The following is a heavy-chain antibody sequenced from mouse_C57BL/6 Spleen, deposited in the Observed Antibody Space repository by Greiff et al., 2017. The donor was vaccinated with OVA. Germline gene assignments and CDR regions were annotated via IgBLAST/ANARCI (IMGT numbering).Heavy chain of an antibody. D-gene: IGHD3-3*01. V-gene: IGHV1-64*01. Sequence: QVQLQQPGAELVKPGASVKLSCKASGYTFTSYWMHWVKQRPGQGLEWIGMIHPNSGSTNYNEKFKSKATLTVDKSSSTAYMQLSSLTSEDSAVYYCARYPGRDYFDYWGQGTTLTVSS. J-gene: IGHJ2*01. CDR2: IHPNSGST. CDR1: GYTFTSYW. CDR3: ARYPGRDYFDY.